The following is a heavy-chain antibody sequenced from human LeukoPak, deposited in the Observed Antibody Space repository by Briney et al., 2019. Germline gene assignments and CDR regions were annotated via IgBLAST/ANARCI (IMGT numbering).Heavy chain of an antibody. Sequence: SETLSLTCAVYGGSFSGYYWSWIRQPPGKGLEWIGEINHSGSTNYNPSLKSRVTISVDTSKNQFSLKLSSVTAADTAVYYCARGLGVVVAATNIWFDPWGQGTLVTVSS. V-gene: IGHV4-34*01. CDR1: GGSFSGYY. J-gene: IGHJ5*02. CDR3: ARGLGVVVAATNIWFDP. CDR2: INHSGST. D-gene: IGHD2-15*01.